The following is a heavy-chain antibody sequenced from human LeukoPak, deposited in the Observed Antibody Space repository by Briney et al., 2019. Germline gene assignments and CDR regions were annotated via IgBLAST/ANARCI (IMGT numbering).Heavy chain of an antibody. D-gene: IGHD2-2*01. Sequence: ASVKVSCKASGYTLTSYGISWVRQAPGQGLEWMGWISAYNGNTRYAQKLQGRVTMTTDSSTSTAYMELRSLRSDDTAVYYCARGPIIDIVVIPAAADYYHMDVWGKGTTGTVSS. CDR3: ARGPIIDIVVIPAAADYYHMDV. CDR2: ISAYNGNT. V-gene: IGHV1-18*01. CDR1: GYTLTSYG. J-gene: IGHJ6*03.